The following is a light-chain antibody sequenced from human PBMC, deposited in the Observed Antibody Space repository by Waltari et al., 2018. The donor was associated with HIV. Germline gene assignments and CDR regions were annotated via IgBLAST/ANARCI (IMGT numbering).Light chain of an antibody. V-gene: IGKV3-15*01. CDR2: DAS. CDR1: QSVRNR. CDR3: QAFGGI. J-gene: IGKJ3*01. Sequence: VMTQSPATLSVSPGQRATLSCGASQSVRNRLAWYQQRPGQSPRLLIYDASTRATGVPDRFSASGSGTEFTLTITSLQSEDFALYYCQAFGGIFGPGTRV.